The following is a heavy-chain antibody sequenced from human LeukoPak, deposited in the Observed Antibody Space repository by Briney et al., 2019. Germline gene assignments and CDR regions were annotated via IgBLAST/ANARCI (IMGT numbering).Heavy chain of an antibody. CDR3: AKEVRAYYYGSGSYYNVYYFDY. D-gene: IGHD3-10*01. CDR2: ISGSGGST. CDR1: GFTFSSYA. Sequence: GGSLRLSCAASGFTFSSYAMNWVRQAPGKGLEWVSAISGSGGSTYYADSVKGRFTISRDNSKNTLYLQMNSLRAEDTAVYYCAKEVRAYYYGSGSYYNVYYFDYWGQGTLVTVSS. V-gene: IGHV3-23*01. J-gene: IGHJ4*02.